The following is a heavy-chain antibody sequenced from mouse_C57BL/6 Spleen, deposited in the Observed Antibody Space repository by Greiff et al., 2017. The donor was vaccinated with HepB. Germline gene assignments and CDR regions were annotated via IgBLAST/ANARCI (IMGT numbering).Heavy chain of an antibody. D-gene: IGHD1-1*01. CDR1: GYTFTSYG. CDR2: IYPRSGNT. V-gene: IGHV1-81*01. Sequence: QVQLKESGAELARPGASVKLSCKASGYTFTSYGISWVKQRTGQGLEWIGEIYPRSGNTYYNEKFKGKATLTADKSSSTAYMELRSLTSEDSAVYFCAMVYGSSSWFAYWGQGTLVTVSA. CDR3: AMVYGSSSWFAY. J-gene: IGHJ3*01.